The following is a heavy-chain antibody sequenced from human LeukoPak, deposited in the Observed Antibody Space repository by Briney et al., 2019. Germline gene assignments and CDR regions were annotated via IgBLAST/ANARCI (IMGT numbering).Heavy chain of an antibody. CDR1: GGSISSYY. Sequence: ESSETLSLTCTVSGGSISSYYWSWIRQPPGKGLEWIGYIYYSGSTNYNPSLKSRVTISVDTSKNQFSLKLSSVTAADTAVYYCARGPTKTNYYYYYGMDVWGQGTTVTVSS. CDR3: ARGPTKTNYYYYYGMDV. V-gene: IGHV4-59*01. J-gene: IGHJ6*02. D-gene: IGHD1-14*01. CDR2: IYYSGST.